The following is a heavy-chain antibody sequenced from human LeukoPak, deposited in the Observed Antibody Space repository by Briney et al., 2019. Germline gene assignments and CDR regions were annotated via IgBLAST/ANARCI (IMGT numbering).Heavy chain of an antibody. CDR2: IKQDGSEK. CDR3: ARDRQIAY. V-gene: IGHV3-7*01. Sequence: PGFSLTLSCAASGFTFSNYWLTWVRQAPGQGLEWLANIKQDGSEKHYVDSVKGRFTISRDNAKNSLYLQMNSLRAEDTAVYYCARDRQIAYWGQGTLVTVSS. J-gene: IGHJ4*02. CDR1: GFTFSNYW.